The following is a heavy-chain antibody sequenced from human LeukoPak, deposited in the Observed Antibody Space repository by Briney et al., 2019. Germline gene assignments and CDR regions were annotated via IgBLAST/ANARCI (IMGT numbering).Heavy chain of an antibody. J-gene: IGHJ3*02. CDR2: IYHSGST. CDR3: ASGAGLGYCSSTSCFDAFVI. CDR1: GYSISSGYY. V-gene: IGHV4-38-2*01. Sequence: SETLSLTCAVSGYSISSGYYWGWIRQPPGKGLEWIGSIYHSGSTYYNPSLKSRVTISVDTSKNQFSLKLSSVTAADTAVYYSASGAGLGYCSSTSCFDAFVIWGQGTMVTVSS. D-gene: IGHD2-2*03.